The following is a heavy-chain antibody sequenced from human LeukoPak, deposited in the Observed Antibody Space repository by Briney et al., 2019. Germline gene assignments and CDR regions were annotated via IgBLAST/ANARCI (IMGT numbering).Heavy chain of an antibody. CDR2: IGSSSSYI. CDR3: ASFVGGSGSRDY. CDR1: GFTFSSYS. D-gene: IGHD3-10*01. Sequence: KPGGSLRLSCAASGFTFSSYSMNWVRQAPGKGLEWVSSIGSSSSYIYYADSVKGRFTISRDNAKNSLYLQMNSLRAEDTAVYYCASFVGGSGSRDYWGQGTLVTVSS. V-gene: IGHV3-21*01. J-gene: IGHJ4*02.